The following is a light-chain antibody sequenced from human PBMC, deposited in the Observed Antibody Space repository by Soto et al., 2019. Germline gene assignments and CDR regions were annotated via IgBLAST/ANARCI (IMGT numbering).Light chain of an antibody. Sequence: DIQMTQSPSSLSASVGDRVTITCQASQDISNYLNWYQQKPGKAPKLLIYDASNLETGVPSRFSGSGSGTDFTFTISSLHPEDIATYYCKQYDNRPLPCGPGSKVDIK. J-gene: IGKJ3*01. CDR3: KQYDNRPLP. CDR1: QDISNY. CDR2: DAS. V-gene: IGKV1-33*01.